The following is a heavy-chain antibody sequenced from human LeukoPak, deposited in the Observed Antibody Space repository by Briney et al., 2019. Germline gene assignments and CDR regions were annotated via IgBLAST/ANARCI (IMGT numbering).Heavy chain of an antibody. CDR3: ATGSRDGYNFVY. Sequence: GGSLRLSCAGSDFTFSNYNMNWIRQAPGKGLEWVSSITSSSDSTYYADSVKGRFTISRDNVKNSLYLQMNSLRVEDTSVYYCATGSRDGYNFVYWGQGTLVTVSS. D-gene: IGHD5-24*01. CDR1: DFTFSNYN. V-gene: IGHV3-21*01. CDR2: ITSSSDST. J-gene: IGHJ4*02.